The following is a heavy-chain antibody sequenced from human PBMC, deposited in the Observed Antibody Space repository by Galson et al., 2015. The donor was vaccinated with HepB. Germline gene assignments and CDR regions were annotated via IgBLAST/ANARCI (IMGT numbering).Heavy chain of an antibody. CDR2: ISYDGSNK. Sequence: SLRLSCAASGFTFSSYAMHWVRQAPGKGLEWVAVISYDGSNKYYADSVKGRFTISRDNSKNTLYLQMNSLRAEDTAVYYCASTMVRGTGAFDIWGQGTMVTVSS. J-gene: IGHJ3*02. D-gene: IGHD3-10*01. CDR3: ASTMVRGTGAFDI. V-gene: IGHV3-30*04. CDR1: GFTFSSYA.